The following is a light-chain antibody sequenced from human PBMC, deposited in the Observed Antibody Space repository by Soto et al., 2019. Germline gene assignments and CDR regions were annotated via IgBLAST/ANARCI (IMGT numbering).Light chain of an antibody. V-gene: IGLV2-14*01. CDR3: CSYVSSKTYV. CDR2: EVS. Sequence: QSALTQPASVSGSLGQSITISCTGTRTDVGGYNFVSWYQQHPGKAPKLIIYEVSNRPSGVSNRFSGSKSDNTASLTISGLQAEDEADYYCCSYVSSKTYVFGTGTKVTVL. J-gene: IGLJ1*01. CDR1: RTDVGGYNF.